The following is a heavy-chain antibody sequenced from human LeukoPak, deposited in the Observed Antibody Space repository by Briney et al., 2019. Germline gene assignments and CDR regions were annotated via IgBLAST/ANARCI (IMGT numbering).Heavy chain of an antibody. Sequence: GRSLRLSCAASGFTFSMYKMNWVRQAPGKGLEWVSHINSGSSNIYYADSVKGRFTISRDNAKNSLYLQMTSLRVEDTAVYYCARRGDAPMVGDYWGQGTLVTVSS. V-gene: IGHV3-48*01. CDR3: ARRGDAPMVGDY. D-gene: IGHD5-18*01. CDR2: INSGSSNI. CDR1: GFTFSMYK. J-gene: IGHJ4*02.